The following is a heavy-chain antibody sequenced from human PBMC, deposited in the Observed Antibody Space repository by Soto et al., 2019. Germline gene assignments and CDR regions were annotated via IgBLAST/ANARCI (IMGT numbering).Heavy chain of an antibody. J-gene: IGHJ4*02. CDR3: PQDLRTWNDY. D-gene: IGHD1-1*01. V-gene: IGHV3-30*18. CDR2: ISYDGSNK. CDR1: GFTFSSYG. Sequence: QVPLVESGGGVVQPGRSLRLSCAAAGFTFSSYGMHWVRKAPGKGLEWVAVISYDGSNKYYADSVKVRFTISGDNSTNPLYLPMNSLRAEDTAAYYCPQDLRTWNDYWGQGSLVTVSS.